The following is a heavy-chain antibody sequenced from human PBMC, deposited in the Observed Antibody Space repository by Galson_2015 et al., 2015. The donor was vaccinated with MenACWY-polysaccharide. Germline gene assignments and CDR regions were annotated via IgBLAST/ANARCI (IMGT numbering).Heavy chain of an antibody. CDR1: GFTFSDYY. J-gene: IGHJ6*02. Sequence: SLRLSCAASGFTFSDYYMTWIRQAPGKGLDWVSYISSSGSTVDYADSVKGRFTISRDNAKNSLYLQMSSLRAEDTAVYYCARDGQASSPYSMDVWGQGTTVTVSS. CDR3: ARDGQASSPYSMDV. V-gene: IGHV3-11*04. CDR2: ISSSGSTV.